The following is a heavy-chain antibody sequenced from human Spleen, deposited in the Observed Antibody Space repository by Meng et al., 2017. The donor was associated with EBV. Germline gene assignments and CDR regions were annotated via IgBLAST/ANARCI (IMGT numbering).Heavy chain of an antibody. J-gene: IGHJ4*02. D-gene: IGHD3-3*01. CDR2: ISNSGST. CDR1: GGSISSGNYY. CDR3: ARAEWSAPYYFDY. V-gene: IGHV4-30-4*01. Sequence: VQLQESGPGLVTPSQTLSRTWDVSGGSISSGNYYWSWIRQPPGKGLEWIGYISNSGSTYYNPSLKSRVTISVDTSENQFSLKLSSVTAADTAVYFCARAEWSAPYYFDYWGQGTLVTVSS.